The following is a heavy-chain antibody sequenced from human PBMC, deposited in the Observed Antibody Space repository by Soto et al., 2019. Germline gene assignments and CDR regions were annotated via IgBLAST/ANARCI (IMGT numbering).Heavy chain of an antibody. J-gene: IGHJ4*02. V-gene: IGHV3-21*01. Sequence: VGSLRLSCTGSGFPFSAYNINWVRQAPGKGLEWVSSITVGSSHIYQPNSMKGRFTISRDDAKNSVYLQIDSLRDEDTALYYCSRGPEVGVRGAYWGQGTLVTVSS. CDR3: SRGPEVGVRGAY. CDR1: GFPFSAYN. CDR2: ITVGSSHI. D-gene: IGHD3-16*01.